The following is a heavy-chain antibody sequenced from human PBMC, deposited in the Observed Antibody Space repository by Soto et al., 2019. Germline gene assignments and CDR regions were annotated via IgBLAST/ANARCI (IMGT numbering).Heavy chain of an antibody. CDR1: GYSFTNYW. Sequence: GESLKISCKGSGYSFTNYWIGLVRQMPGKGLEWMGIIYPGDSDTRYSPSFQGQVTISADKSISTAYLQWSSLKASDTAMYYCARPPFFSSSGSYGMDVWGQGTTVTVSS. CDR3: ARPPFFSSSGSYGMDV. J-gene: IGHJ6*02. V-gene: IGHV5-51*01. D-gene: IGHD6-6*01. CDR2: IYPGDSDT.